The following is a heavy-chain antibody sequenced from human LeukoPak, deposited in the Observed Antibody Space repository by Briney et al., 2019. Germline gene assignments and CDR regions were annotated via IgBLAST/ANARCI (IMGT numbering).Heavy chain of an antibody. CDR2: ISYDGSNK. V-gene: IGHV3-30*18. CDR3: SKWKAIVLVPAARSPIDY. D-gene: IGHD2-2*01. Sequence: GGSLRLSCAASGFTFSSYGMHWVRQAPGKGLEWVAVISYDGSNKYFSESVKGRFTIFRDNSKNTLYLQMNSLRAEDTAVYYCSKWKAIVLVPAARSPIDYWGQGTLVTVSS. J-gene: IGHJ4*02. CDR1: GFTFSSYG.